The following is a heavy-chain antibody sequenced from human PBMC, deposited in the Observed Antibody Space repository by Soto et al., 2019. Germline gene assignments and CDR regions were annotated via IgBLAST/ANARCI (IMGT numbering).Heavy chain of an antibody. Sequence: EVQLLESGGGLVQPGGSLRLSCAAFGFTFSSYAMSWVRQAPGKGLEWVSAISGSGGSTYYADSVKGRFTISRDNSKNTLYLQMNSLRAEDTAVYYCAKDSNEVDYGDYLFDYWGQGTLVTVSS. CDR1: GFTFSSYA. V-gene: IGHV3-23*01. J-gene: IGHJ4*02. CDR2: ISGSGGST. D-gene: IGHD4-17*01. CDR3: AKDSNEVDYGDYLFDY.